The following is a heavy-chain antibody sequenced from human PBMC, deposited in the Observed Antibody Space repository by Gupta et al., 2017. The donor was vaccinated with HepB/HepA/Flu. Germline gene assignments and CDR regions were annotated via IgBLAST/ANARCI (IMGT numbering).Heavy chain of an antibody. V-gene: IGHV4-31*03. CDR3: ARGTDLYNVVNY. J-gene: IGHJ4*02. D-gene: IGHD3-10*02. CDR1: GDSMRSGDYY. CDR2: IHVRGTI. Sequence: QVQLQESGPGLVRPSQTLSLTCTVAGDSMRSGDYYWNWIRHHPGKGLEWIGYIHVRGTIYYNQYLRSRVTISVDTSQKHLSMRLTSVTAADTATYDCARGTDLYNVVNYWGRGALVTVSS.